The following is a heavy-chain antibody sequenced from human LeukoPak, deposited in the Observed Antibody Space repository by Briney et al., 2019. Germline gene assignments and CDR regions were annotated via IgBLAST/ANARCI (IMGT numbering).Heavy chain of an antibody. D-gene: IGHD4-17*01. CDR3: ARVGRETRLRD. Sequence: ASLKVFSKTSCYTFTNDGIHRVRQAPGLGLEWMGWISPYNSDTHYGQKLQGRVTMTTDTSTSTVYMELRSLRSDDTAVYFCARVGRETRLRDWGQVTLVTVSS. CDR2: ISPYNSDT. CDR1: CYTFTNDG. J-gene: IGHJ4*02. V-gene: IGHV1-18*01.